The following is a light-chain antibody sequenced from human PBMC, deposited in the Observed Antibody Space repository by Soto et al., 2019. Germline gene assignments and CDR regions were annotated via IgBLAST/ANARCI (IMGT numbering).Light chain of an antibody. J-gene: IGLJ6*01. V-gene: IGLV2-8*01. CDR1: SSDVGGYNY. CDR3: ISYAGTAYV. Sequence: QSALTQPPSASGSPGHAVTISCTGTSSDVGGYNYVSWYQQHPGKAPKLMIYEVSKRPSGVRDRFSGSKSGNTASLTVSGLQVEDESDYYCISYAGTAYVFGTGTQLTVL. CDR2: EVS.